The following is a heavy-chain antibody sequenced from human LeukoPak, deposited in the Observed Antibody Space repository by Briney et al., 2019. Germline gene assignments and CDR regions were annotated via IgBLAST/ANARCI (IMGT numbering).Heavy chain of an antibody. V-gene: IGHV3-23*01. CDR2: ISGSGGST. CDR3: AKEDTAMVTGFDY. D-gene: IGHD5-18*01. Sequence: GGSLRLSCTASGFTFSSYAMSWVRQAPGKGLEWVSAISGSGGSTYYADSVKGRFTISRDNSKNTLYLQMNSLRAEDTAVNYCAKEDTAMVTGFDYWGQGTLVTVSS. J-gene: IGHJ4*02. CDR1: GFTFSSYA.